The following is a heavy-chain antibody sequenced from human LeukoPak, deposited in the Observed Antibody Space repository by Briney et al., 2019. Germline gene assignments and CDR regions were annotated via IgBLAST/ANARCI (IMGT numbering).Heavy chain of an antibody. Sequence: ASVKVSCKASGYTFTGYYMHWVRQAPGQGLEWMGWINPNSGGTNYAQKFQGRVTMTRDTSISTAYMELSSLRSEDTAVYYCATDSSGYEYYYYMDVWGNGTTVTVSS. D-gene: IGHD5-12*01. V-gene: IGHV1-2*02. J-gene: IGHJ6*03. CDR1: GYTFTGYY. CDR2: INPNSGGT. CDR3: ATDSSGYEYYYYMDV.